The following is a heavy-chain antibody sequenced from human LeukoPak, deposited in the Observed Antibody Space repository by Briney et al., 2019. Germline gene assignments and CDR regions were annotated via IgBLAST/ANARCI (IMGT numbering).Heavy chain of an antibody. CDR3: ARAAGAVSGTNWFDP. J-gene: IGHJ5*02. D-gene: IGHD6-19*01. Sequence: SETLSLTCTASGGSISSGDYYWSWIRQSPGTGLEWIGHMHYTGSTYYNPSLKSRITVSVDTSKNQFSLKLNSVTVADTAVYYCARAAGAVSGTNWFDPWGQGTLVIVSS. CDR2: MHYTGST. CDR1: GGSISSGDYY. V-gene: IGHV4-30-4*01.